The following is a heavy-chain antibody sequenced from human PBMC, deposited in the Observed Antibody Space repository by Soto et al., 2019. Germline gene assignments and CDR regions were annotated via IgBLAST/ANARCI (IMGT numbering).Heavy chain of an antibody. CDR2: INHSGST. D-gene: IGHD2-21*02. CDR3: ARALVTATYGMDV. CDR1: GGSFSGYY. J-gene: IGHJ6*02. V-gene: IGHV4-34*01. Sequence: QVQLQQWGAGLLKPSETLSLTCAVYGGSFSGYYWSWIRQPPGKGLEWIGEINHSGSTNYNPSLKRRVTISVDTSKTQFSLKLSSVTAADTAVYYCARALVTATYGMDVWGQGTTVTVSS.